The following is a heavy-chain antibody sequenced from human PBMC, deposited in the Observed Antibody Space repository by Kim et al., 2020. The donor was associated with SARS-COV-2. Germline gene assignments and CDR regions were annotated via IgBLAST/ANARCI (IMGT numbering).Heavy chain of an antibody. CDR1: GFSLNTYW. V-gene: IGHV3-7*01. CDR2: IHPEGKTK. CDR3: SNTP. J-gene: IGHJ4*02. Sequence: GGSLRLSCAASGFSLNTYWMSWVRQSPGKGLEWVANIHPEGKTKNYVDSVKGRFTISRDNANNSVYLQMDSLRVEDTAVYYCSNTPRGQGTLLIVSS.